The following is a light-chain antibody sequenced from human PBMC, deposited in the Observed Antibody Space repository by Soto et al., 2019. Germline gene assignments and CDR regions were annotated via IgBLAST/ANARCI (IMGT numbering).Light chain of an antibody. CDR2: DAS. CDR3: QVWDSSSDQLV. CDR1: NIGSKS. V-gene: IGLV3-21*02. J-gene: IGLJ2*01. Sequence: SYELTQPPSVSVAPGQTARITCGGNNIGSKSVHWYQQKPGQAPVLVVYDASDRPSGIPERFSGSNSVNTATLTISRVEAGDEADYYCQVWDSSSDQLVFGGGTKLTVL.